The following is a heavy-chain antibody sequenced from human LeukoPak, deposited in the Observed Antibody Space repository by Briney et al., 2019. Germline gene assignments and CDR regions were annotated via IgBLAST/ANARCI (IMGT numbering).Heavy chain of an antibody. CDR2: ISSSSYI. D-gene: IGHD2-21*02. V-gene: IGHV3-21*01. Sequence: PGGSLRLSCAASGFTFSSYSMNWVRQAPGKGLEWVSSISSSSYIYYADSVKGRFTISRDNAKNSLYLQMNSLRAEDTAVYYCASNSPDCGGDCYFDYWGQGTLVTVSS. J-gene: IGHJ4*02. CDR3: ASNSPDCGGDCYFDY. CDR1: GFTFSSYS.